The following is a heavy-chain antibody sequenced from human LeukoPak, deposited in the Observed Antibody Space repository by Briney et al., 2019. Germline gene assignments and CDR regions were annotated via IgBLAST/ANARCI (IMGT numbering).Heavy chain of an antibody. D-gene: IGHD1-1*01. V-gene: IGHV1-2*02. CDR3: ARVLSELGTPNDAFDI. CDR2: INPNSGGT. J-gene: IGHJ3*02. Sequence: ASVKVSCKASGYTFTGYYMHWVRQAPGQGLEWMGWINPNSGGTNYAQKFQGRVTMTRDTSINTAYMELSRLRSDDTAVYYCARVLSELGTPNDAFDIWGQGTMVTVSS. CDR1: GYTFTGYY.